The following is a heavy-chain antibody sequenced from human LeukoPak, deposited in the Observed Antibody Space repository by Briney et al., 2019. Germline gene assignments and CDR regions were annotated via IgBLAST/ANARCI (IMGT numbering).Heavy chain of an antibody. CDR2: INAGNGNT. CDR1: GYTFTSYA. Sequence: ASVKVSCKASGYTFTSYAMHWVRQAPGQRLEWMGWINAGNGNTKYSQKFQGRVTITRDTSASTAYMELSSLRSEDTAVYYCAREPGSYFHFDYWGQGTLVTVSS. V-gene: IGHV1-3*01. D-gene: IGHD2/OR15-2a*01. CDR3: AREPGSYFHFDY. J-gene: IGHJ4*02.